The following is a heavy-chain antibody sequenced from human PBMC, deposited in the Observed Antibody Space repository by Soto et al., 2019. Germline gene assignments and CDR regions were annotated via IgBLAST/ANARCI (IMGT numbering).Heavy chain of an antibody. CDR2: IYHSGST. CDR1: GGSISRGGYS. V-gene: IGHV4-30-2*01. CDR3: ARAVGYDILTKEGYGMDV. D-gene: IGHD5-12*01. Sequence: QLQLQESGSGLVKPSQTLSLTCAVSGGSISRGGYSWSWIRQPPGKGLEWIGYIYHSGSTYYKPSLQRRVTISVDRSKNQFSLKLSSVTAADTAVYYCARAVGYDILTKEGYGMDVWGQGTTVTVSS. J-gene: IGHJ6*02.